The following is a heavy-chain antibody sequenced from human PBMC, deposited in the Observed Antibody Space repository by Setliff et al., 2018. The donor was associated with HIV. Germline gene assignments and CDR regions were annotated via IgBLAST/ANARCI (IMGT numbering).Heavy chain of an antibody. D-gene: IGHD4-17*01. Sequence: AASVKVSCKASGFTFSDYYIHWVRQAPGQGLEWMGRISPNSDVTNYAQKFQGRVTMTRGTSIRTAYMEVSRLKSDDTAIYYCVRDLEPHYGDFGPFDYWGPGTLVTVSS. J-gene: IGHJ4*02. V-gene: IGHV1-2*06. CDR1: GFTFSDYY. CDR2: ISPNSDVT. CDR3: VRDLEPHYGDFGPFDY.